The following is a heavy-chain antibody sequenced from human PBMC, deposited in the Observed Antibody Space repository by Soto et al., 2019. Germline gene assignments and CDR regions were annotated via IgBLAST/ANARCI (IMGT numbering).Heavy chain of an antibody. CDR1: GYTFTSYG. CDR3: ARADRVELHFDY. D-gene: IGHD1-7*01. Sequence: ASVKVSCKASGYTFTSYGISWVRQAPGQGLEWMGWISAYNGNTNYAQKLQGRVTMTTDTSTSTAYMELRSLRSDDTAVYYRARADRVELHFDYWGQGTLVTVSS. CDR2: ISAYNGNT. V-gene: IGHV1-18*01. J-gene: IGHJ4*02.